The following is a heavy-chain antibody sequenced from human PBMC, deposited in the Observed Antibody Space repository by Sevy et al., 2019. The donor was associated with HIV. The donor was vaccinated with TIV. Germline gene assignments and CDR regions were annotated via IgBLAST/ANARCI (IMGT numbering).Heavy chain of an antibody. Sequence: GGSLRLSCVASGFTFNTYWMTWVRQAPGKGLEWVANINPDGSEKDYVDSLKGRFTVSRDNAETSLYLHINSLRVEDTAVYFCARLLWDVVVVPGTTPGQYFDYWGQGTLVTVSS. CDR2: INPDGSEK. J-gene: IGHJ4*02. CDR1: GFTFNTYW. V-gene: IGHV3-7*01. CDR3: ARLLWDVVVVPGTTPGQYFDY. D-gene: IGHD2-2*01.